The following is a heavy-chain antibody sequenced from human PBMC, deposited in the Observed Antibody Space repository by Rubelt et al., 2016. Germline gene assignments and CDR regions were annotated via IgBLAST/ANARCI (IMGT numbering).Heavy chain of an antibody. J-gene: IGHJ6*03. V-gene: IGHV4-39*07. CDR2: IYYTGSA. Sequence: LQLQQSGPGLVRPSDTLSLNCSVSGVSMSSGSYYWAWIRQPPGKGLEWIGCIYYTGSAYYNPSLRIRLTISVYTSKNQFSRKLSSVTAADTAVYYCARERRDPYYNYYYMDVWGRGTTVTVSS. CDR3: ARERRDPYYNYYYMDV. CDR1: GVSMSSGSYY.